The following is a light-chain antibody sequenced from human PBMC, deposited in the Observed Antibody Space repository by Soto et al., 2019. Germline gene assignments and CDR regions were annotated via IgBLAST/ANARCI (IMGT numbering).Light chain of an antibody. CDR3: MQALQTPLIT. Sequence: DIAMTQSPLSLPVTPGEPASISCRSSQSLLHSNGYNYLDWYLQKPGQSPQLLIYLGSNRASGVPDRFSGSGSGTDFTLKISRVEAEDVGVYYCMQALQTPLITFGQGTRLEIK. V-gene: IGKV2-28*01. J-gene: IGKJ5*01. CDR2: LGS. CDR1: QSLLHSNGYNY.